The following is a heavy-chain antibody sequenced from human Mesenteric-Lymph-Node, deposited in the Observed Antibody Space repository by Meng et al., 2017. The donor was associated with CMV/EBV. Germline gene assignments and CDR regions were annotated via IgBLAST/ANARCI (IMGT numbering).Heavy chain of an antibody. CDR2: NYWDDDK. CDR3: AHSSGIAAAGPFYFDY. Sequence: QITLKESGPTLVKPTQTLTLTCTFSGFSLSTIGVGVGWIRQPPGKALEWLALNYWDDDKRYSPSLKSRLTITKDTSKNQVVLTMTNMDPVDTATYYCAHSSGIAAAGPFYFDYWGQGTLVTVSS. V-gene: IGHV2-5*02. D-gene: IGHD6-13*01. J-gene: IGHJ4*02. CDR1: GFSLSTIGVG.